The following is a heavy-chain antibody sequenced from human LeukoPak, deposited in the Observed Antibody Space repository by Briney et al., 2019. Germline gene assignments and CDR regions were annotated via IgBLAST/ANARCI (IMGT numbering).Heavy chain of an antibody. Sequence: SETLSLTCTVSGGSISSGSYYWSWIRQPAGKGLEWIGRIYTSGSANYNPSLKSRVTISVDTSKNQFSLKLSSVTAADTAVYYCAREGHDYYDSSGCYGRNWFDPWGQGTLVTVSS. D-gene: IGHD3-22*01. CDR2: IYTSGSA. CDR3: AREGHDYYDSSGCYGRNWFDP. CDR1: GGSISSGSYY. J-gene: IGHJ5*02. V-gene: IGHV4-61*02.